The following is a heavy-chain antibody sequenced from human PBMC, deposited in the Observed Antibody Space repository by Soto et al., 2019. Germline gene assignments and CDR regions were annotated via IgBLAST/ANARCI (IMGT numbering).Heavy chain of an antibody. D-gene: IGHD1-20*01. Sequence: PSETLSLTCTVSGGSVSSGAYYWTWIRQRPGKGLEWIGYIYYSGSTYYSPSLKSRLSISLDTSKNQFSLRLSSVTAADTAMYYCARERIRAVYPFDIWGQGKMVTVSS. CDR3: ARERIRAVYPFDI. CDR2: IYYSGST. V-gene: IGHV4-31*03. J-gene: IGHJ3*02. CDR1: GGSVSSGAYY.